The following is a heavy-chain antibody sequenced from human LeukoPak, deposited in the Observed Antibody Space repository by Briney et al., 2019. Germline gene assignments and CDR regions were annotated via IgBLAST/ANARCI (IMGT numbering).Heavy chain of an antibody. CDR3: VKGWSATDQDY. V-gene: IGHV3-64D*06. J-gene: IGHJ4*02. D-gene: IGHD5-12*01. Sequence: GGSLKLSCSASGFTFSTYAMHWVRQAPGKGLEYVSIITSNGGNTYYVDSVKGRFTISRDNSKNTVYLQMSSLRVEDTAVYYCVKGWSATDQDYWGQGTLVTVSS. CDR2: ITSNGGNT. CDR1: GFTFSTYA.